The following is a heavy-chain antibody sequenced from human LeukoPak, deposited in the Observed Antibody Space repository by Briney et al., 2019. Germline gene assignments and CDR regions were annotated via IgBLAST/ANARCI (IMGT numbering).Heavy chain of an antibody. J-gene: IGHJ5*02. V-gene: IGHV1-69*13. CDR1: GGTFSSYS. CDR2: IVPIFGTA. D-gene: IGHD6-13*01. CDR3: ARDRAAAGLNNWFDP. Sequence: SVKVSCKASGGTFSSYSISWVRQAPGQGLEWMGGIVPIFGTADYAQKFQDRVTITADESTSTAYMELSSLRSEDTAVYYCARDRAAAGLNNWFDPWGQGTRVTVSS.